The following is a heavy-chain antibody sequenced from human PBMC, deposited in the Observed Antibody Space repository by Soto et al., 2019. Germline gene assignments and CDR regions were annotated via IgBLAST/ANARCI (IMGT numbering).Heavy chain of an antibody. V-gene: IGHV3-9*02. D-gene: IGHD4-17*01. CDR3: VKDMKWGGMTTIHYFDS. CDR2: ISSNSATI. J-gene: IGHJ4*02. CDR1: GFIADDYA. Sequence: EVQLVESGGGVVQPGRSLRLSCVASGFIADDYAMHWVRQAPGKGLEWVSGISSNSATINYADSVKGRFTISRDNAKNSLFLQMNSLRPEDTAFYYCVKDMKWGGMTTIHYFDSWGQGTLVTVSS.